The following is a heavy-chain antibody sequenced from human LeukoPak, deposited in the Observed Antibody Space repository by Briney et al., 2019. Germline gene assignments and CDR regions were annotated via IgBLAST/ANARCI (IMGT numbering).Heavy chain of an antibody. V-gene: IGHV3-33*01. D-gene: IGHD5-18*01. CDR2: IWYDGSNE. CDR1: GFAFSNYG. J-gene: IGHJ4*02. Sequence: GGSLRLSCAASGFAFSNYGMHWVRQAPGKRLEWVAVIWYDGSNEKYADSLKGRFTISRDNSKNRLYLQMTSLRAEDTAVYYCTRDRGGYTYATFDYWGLGTLVTVSS. CDR3: TRDRGGYTYATFDY.